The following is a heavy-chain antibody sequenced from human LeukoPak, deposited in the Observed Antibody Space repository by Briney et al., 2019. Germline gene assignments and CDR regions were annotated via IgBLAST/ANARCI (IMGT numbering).Heavy chain of an antibody. Sequence: ERSLRLSCTASGFTFSNYAIHWVRQAPGKGLEWVAVISYDGSNKYYADSVKGRFTISRDNSKNTLYLQMNSLRAEDTAVYYCAKDRAVAQGDGNYYYYGMDVWGQGATVTVSS. CDR3: AKDRAVAQGDGNYYYYGMDV. CDR1: GFTFSNYA. D-gene: IGHD2-21*01. J-gene: IGHJ6*02. CDR2: ISYDGSNK. V-gene: IGHV3-30*04.